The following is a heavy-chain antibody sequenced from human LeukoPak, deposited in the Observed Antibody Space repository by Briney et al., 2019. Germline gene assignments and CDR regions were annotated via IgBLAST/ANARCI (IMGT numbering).Heavy chain of an antibody. Sequence: ASVTVSCKASGGTFSSYAISWVRQAPGQGLEWMGGIIPIFGTANYAQKFQGRVTITADESTSTAYMELSSLRSEDTAVYYCASPQKGCSSTSCYPEYYGMDVWGKGTTVTVSS. V-gene: IGHV1-69*13. CDR2: IIPIFGTA. CDR1: GGTFSSYA. J-gene: IGHJ6*04. D-gene: IGHD2-2*01. CDR3: ASPQKGCSSTSCYPEYYGMDV.